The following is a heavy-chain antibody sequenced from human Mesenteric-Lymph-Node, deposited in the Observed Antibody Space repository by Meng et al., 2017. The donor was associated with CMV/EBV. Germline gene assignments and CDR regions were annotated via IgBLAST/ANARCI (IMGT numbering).Heavy chain of an antibody. J-gene: IGHJ5*02. Sequence: ESLKISCTVSGGSISSSSYYWGWIRQPPGKGLEWIGSIYYSGSTYYNPSLKSRVTISVDTSKSQFSLKLSSVTAADTAVYYCARVYNWFDPWGQGTLVTVSS. CDR2: IYYSGST. CDR3: ARVYNWFDP. V-gene: IGHV4-39*07. CDR1: GGSISSSSYY.